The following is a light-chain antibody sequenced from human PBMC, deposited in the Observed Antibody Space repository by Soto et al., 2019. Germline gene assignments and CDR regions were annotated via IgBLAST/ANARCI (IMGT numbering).Light chain of an antibody. V-gene: IGKV3-11*01. CDR2: DAS. J-gene: IGKJ5*01. CDR1: QSVSTY. Sequence: EIVLTQSPATLSLSPGERATLSCRASQSVSTYLAWYQQKPGQAPRLLIYDASNRAAGVPVRFSGSGSGTDFTLTISSVEPDDFAVYYCQQRSNWPPITFGQGTRLENK. CDR3: QQRSNWPPIT.